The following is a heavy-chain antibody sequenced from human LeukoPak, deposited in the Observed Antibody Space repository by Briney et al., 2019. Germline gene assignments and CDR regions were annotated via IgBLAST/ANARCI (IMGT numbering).Heavy chain of an antibody. CDR2: ISDIGSI. Sequence: SETLSLTCTVSGGSISSYYWSWIRQPPGKGLEWIAYISDIGSINYNPSLKSRVTISLDTSKNQFSLRLSSVTAADTAFYYCARHPYSGYQPLYFDYWGQGTLVPVSS. V-gene: IGHV4-59*08. J-gene: IGHJ4*02. CDR3: ARHPYSGYQPLYFDY. D-gene: IGHD5-12*01. CDR1: GGSISSYY.